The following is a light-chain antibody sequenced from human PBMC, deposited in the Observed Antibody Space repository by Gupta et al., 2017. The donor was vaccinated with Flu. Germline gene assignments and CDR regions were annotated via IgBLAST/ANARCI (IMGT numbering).Light chain of an antibody. CDR1: QSLVHSDGNSY. CDR3: MQATQSPRT. CDR2: MGS. Sequence: ISCMSSQSLVHSDGNSYLDWYQQKPGQSPKLLIYMGSTRDSGVPDRFSGSGSGTDFTLKISRVEAEDVGIYYCMQATQSPRTFGGGTKVEIK. V-gene: IGKV2-28*01. J-gene: IGKJ4*01.